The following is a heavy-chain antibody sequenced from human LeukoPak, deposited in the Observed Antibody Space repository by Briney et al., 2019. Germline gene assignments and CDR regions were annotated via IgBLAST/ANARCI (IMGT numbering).Heavy chain of an antibody. J-gene: IGHJ4*02. Sequence: ASVKVSCKASGYTFTSNNINWVRQAPGQGLEWMGWMNPKSGNSDYAQKFQGRLTMTRDTSTNTAYMELSRLRSDDTAVYYCARGGVLRYFDWLYYFDYWGQGTLVTVSS. CDR3: ARGGVLRYFDWLYYFDY. D-gene: IGHD3-9*01. V-gene: IGHV1-8*02. CDR1: GYTFTSNN. CDR2: MNPKSGNS.